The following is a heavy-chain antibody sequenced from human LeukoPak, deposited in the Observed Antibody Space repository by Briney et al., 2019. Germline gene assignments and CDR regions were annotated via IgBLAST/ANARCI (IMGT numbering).Heavy chain of an antibody. Sequence: PSETLSLTCAVYGGSFSGYYWGWIRQAPGKGLEWIGNLYHSGSTYYNPSLKSRVTISVDTSKNQFSLKVSSVTAADTAVCYCARDGGGSTRFDPWGQGTLVTVSS. CDR2: LYHSGST. CDR1: GGSFSGYY. D-gene: IGHD3-16*01. V-gene: IGHV4-34*01. J-gene: IGHJ5*02. CDR3: ARDGGGSTRFDP.